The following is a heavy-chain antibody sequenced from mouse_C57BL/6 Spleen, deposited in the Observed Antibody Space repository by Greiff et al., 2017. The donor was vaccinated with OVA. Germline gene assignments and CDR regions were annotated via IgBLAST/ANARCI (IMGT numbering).Heavy chain of an antibody. V-gene: IGHV5-16*01. Sequence: DVMLVESEGGLVQPGSSMKLSCTASGFTFSDYYMAWGRQVPEKGLEWVANINYDGSSTYYLDSLKSRLIISRDNAKNILYLQMSSLKSEDTATYYFARDNWESAMDYWGQGTSVTVSS. J-gene: IGHJ4*01. CDR3: ARDNWESAMDY. CDR2: INYDGSST. CDR1: GFTFSDYY. D-gene: IGHD4-1*01.